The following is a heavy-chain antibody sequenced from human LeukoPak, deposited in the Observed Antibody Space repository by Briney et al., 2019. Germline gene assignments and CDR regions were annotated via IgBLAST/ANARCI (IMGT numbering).Heavy chain of an antibody. J-gene: IGHJ4*02. CDR1: GYTFTSYA. Sequence: ASVKVSCKASGYTFTSYAMNWVRQAPGQGLEWMGWINTNTGNPTYAQGFTGRFVFSLDTSVSTAYLQISSLKAEDTAVYYRARETTYEPIAVYFDYWGQGTLVTVSS. CDR2: INTNTGNP. D-gene: IGHD6-19*01. V-gene: IGHV7-4-1*02. CDR3: ARETTYEPIAVYFDY.